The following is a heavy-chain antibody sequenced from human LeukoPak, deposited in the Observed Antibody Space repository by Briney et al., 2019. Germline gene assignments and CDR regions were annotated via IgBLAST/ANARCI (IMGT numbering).Heavy chain of an antibody. D-gene: IGHD3-10*01. J-gene: IGHJ4*02. V-gene: IGHV3-33*01. Sequence: GGSLRLSCAASGFTFSSYGMHWVRQAPGKGLEWVAVIWYDGSNKYYVDSVKGRFTISRDNSKNTLYLQMNSLRAEDTAVYYCAREVWSSEFDYWGQGTLVTVSS. CDR1: GFTFSSYG. CDR3: AREVWSSEFDY. CDR2: IWYDGSNK.